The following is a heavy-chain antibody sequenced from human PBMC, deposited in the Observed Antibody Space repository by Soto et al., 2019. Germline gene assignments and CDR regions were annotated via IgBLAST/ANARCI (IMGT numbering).Heavy chain of an antibody. CDR1: GYTFTSYG. D-gene: IGHD3-9*01. V-gene: IGHV1-18*01. CDR3: ARDRVRLVPTYYYGMDV. CDR2: ISAYNGNT. Sequence: GASVKVSCKASGYTFTSYGISWVRQAPGQGLEWMGWISAYNGNTNYAQKLQGRVTMTTDTSTSTAYMELRSLRSDDTAVYYCARDRVRLVPTYYYGMDVWGQGTTVTVSS. J-gene: IGHJ6*02.